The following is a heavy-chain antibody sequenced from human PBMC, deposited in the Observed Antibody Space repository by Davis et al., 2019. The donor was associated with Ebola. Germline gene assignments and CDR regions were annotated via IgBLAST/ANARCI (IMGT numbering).Heavy chain of an antibody. J-gene: IGHJ6*04. CDR3: AREPLATGTDYYYGMDV. CDR2: IYYSGST. V-gene: IGHV4-59*01. D-gene: IGHD5-12*01. CDR1: GGSTSSYY. Sequence: SETLSLTCTVSGGSTSSYYWSWIRQPPGKGLEWIGYIYYSGSTNYNPSLKSRVTISVDTSKNQFSLKLSSVTAADTAVYYCAREPLATGTDYYYGMDVWGKGTTVTVSS.